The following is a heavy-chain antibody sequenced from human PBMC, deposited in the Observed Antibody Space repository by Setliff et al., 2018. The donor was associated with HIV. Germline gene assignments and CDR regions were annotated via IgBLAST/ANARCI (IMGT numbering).Heavy chain of an antibody. V-gene: IGHV3-21*01. D-gene: IGHD1-26*01. CDR1: GFTFSSYS. J-gene: IGHJ1*01. CDR2: ISSSSSYI. CDR3: ARASGSYYDNEYFQH. Sequence: PGGSLRLSCAASGFTFSSYSMNWVRQAPGKGLEWVSSISSSSSYIYYADSGKGRFTISRDNAKNSLYLQMNSLRAEDTAVYYCARASGSYYDNEYFQHWGQGTLVTVSS.